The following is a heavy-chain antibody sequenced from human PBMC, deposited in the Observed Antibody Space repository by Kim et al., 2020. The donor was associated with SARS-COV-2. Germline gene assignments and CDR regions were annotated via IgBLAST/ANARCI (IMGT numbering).Heavy chain of an antibody. V-gene: IGHV3-53*04. CDR3: ARAVPQGRVLRYFQH. J-gene: IGHJ1*01. CDR1: GFTVSSNY. D-gene: IGHD2-15*01. CDR2: IYSGGST. Sequence: GGSLRLSCAASGFTVSSNYMSWVRQAPGKGLEWVSVIYSGGSTYYADSVKGRFTISRHNSKNTLYLQMNSLRAEDTAVYYCARAVPQGRVLRYFQHWGQGTLVTVSS.